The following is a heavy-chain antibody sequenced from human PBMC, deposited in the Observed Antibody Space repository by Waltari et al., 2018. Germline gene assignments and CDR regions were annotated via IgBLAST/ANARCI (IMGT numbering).Heavy chain of an antibody. Sequence: EVQLLDSGGALVQPGGPLRLSCPGSGFTFASFGLSWYRQAPGKGLEWVSGVSGSGQTTYYADSVKGRFTISRDNAKNFVYLQMSSLRAEDTAAYFCVREGYSYDTGYYSGGYFDYWGQGTLVTVSS. CDR3: VREGYSYDTGYYSGGYFDY. D-gene: IGHD3-22*01. J-gene: IGHJ4*02. V-gene: IGHV3-23*01. CDR2: VSGSGQTT. CDR1: GFTFASFG.